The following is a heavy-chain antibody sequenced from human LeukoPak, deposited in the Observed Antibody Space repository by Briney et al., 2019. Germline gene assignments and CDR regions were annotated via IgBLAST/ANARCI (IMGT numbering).Heavy chain of an antibody. V-gene: IGHV4-59*01. Sequence: SETLSLTCTVSGGSISSYYWSWIRQPPGKGLEWIGYIYYSGSTNYNPSLKSRVTISVDTSKNQFSLKLSSVTAADTAVYYCARENYDSSGYYYVRLIDYWGQGTLVTVSS. CDR1: GGSISSYY. CDR3: ARENYDSSGYYYVRLIDY. D-gene: IGHD3-22*01. CDR2: IYYSGST. J-gene: IGHJ4*02.